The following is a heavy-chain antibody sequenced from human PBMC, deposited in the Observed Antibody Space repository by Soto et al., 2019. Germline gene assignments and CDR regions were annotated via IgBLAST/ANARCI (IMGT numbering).Heavy chain of an antibody. V-gene: IGHV3-73*01. Sequence: GGSLRLSCAASGFNFSGSAIHWVRQASGKGLEWVGRIRSRANNYATSSAASVKGRFKFSRDDSKNTAYLQMSTLKTEDTAVYYCNRGQGAPIGDYYDHGMDVWGRGTTVTVSS. CDR3: NRGQGAPIGDYYDHGMDV. J-gene: IGHJ6*02. D-gene: IGHD2-2*02. CDR2: IRSRANNYAT. CDR1: GFNFSGSA.